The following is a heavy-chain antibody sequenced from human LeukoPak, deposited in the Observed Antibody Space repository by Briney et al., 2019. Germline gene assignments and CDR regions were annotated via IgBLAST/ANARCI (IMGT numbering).Heavy chain of an antibody. CDR1: GGSISSGSYY. CDR2: IYTSGST. Sequence: PSQTPSLTCTVSGGSISSGSYYWSWIRQPAGKGLEWIGRIYTSGSTNYNPSLKSRVTISVDTSKNQFSLKLSSVTAADTAVYYCARALTGTHQLDWFDPWGQGTLVTVSS. J-gene: IGHJ5*02. CDR3: ARALTGTHQLDWFDP. D-gene: IGHD1-1*01. V-gene: IGHV4-61*02.